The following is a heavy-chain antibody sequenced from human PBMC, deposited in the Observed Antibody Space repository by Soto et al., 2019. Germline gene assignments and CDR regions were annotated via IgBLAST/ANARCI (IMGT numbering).Heavy chain of an antibody. CDR1: GYKFTSSR. J-gene: IGHJ5*02. D-gene: IGHD3-22*01. CDR3: ARKDKSGYFNWFDP. CDR2: IFPSDSDT. Sequence: GESLKISCRTSGYKFTSSRIAWVRQMPGKGLEWMGIIFPSDSDTRYSPSFQGQVTISADRSTSTVFLQWASLKASDTAVYFCARKDKSGYFNWFDPWGPGTLVTVSS. V-gene: IGHV5-51*01.